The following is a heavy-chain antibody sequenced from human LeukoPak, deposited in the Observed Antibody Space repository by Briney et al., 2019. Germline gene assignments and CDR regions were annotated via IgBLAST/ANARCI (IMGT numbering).Heavy chain of an antibody. CDR2: INPNSGGT. CDR3: ASRYCSSTSCSYYYYYMDV. J-gene: IGHJ6*03. CDR1: GYTFTGYY. V-gene: IGHV1-2*02. Sequence: ASVKVSCXASGYTFTGYYMHWVRQAPGQGLGWMGWINPNSGGTNYAQKFQDRVTMTRDTSISTAYMELSRLRSDDTAVYYCASRYCSSTSCSYYYYYMDVWGKGTTVTVSS. D-gene: IGHD2-2*01.